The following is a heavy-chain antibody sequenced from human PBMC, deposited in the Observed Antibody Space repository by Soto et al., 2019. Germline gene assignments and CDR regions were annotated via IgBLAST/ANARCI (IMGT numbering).Heavy chain of an antibody. CDR1: GGSISSYY. CDR2: IYYTGST. J-gene: IGHJ5*02. V-gene: IGHV4-59*01. CDR3: AKVWNYYDSSGSHNWIDP. D-gene: IGHD3-22*01. Sequence: PSETLSLTCTVSGGSISSYYWSWIRQPPGKGLEWIGYIYYTGSTNYNPSLKSRVTISVDTSKNQFSLKLSSVTAADTAVYYCAKVWNYYDSSGSHNWIDPWGQGTLVTVS.